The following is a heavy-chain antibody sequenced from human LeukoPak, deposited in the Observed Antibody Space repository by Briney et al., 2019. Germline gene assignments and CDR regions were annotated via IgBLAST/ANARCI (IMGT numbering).Heavy chain of an antibody. CDR1: GDSISRYY. CDR2: LYTSGST. J-gene: IGHJ4*02. V-gene: IGHV4-4*07. CDR3: ARDVAARQGFDY. D-gene: IGHD6-6*01. Sequence: RPSETLSLTCAASGDSISRYYWSWFGQPAGKGREWIGRLYTSGSTNYNPSLRTRVTMSVDTSKNHFSLKLTSVTAADTAVYYCARDVAARQGFDYWGQGTLVTVSS.